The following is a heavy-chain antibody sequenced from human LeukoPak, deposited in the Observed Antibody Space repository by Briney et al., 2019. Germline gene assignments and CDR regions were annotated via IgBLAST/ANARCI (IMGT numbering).Heavy chain of an antibody. D-gene: IGHD5-12*01. CDR1: GYSISSGYY. Sequence: SETLSLTCAVSGYSISSGYYWGWIRQPPGKGLEWIGSIYHSGSTYYNPPLKSRVTISVDTSKNQFSLKLSSVTAADTAVYYCARDGMATIRNWFDPWGQGTLVTVSS. J-gene: IGHJ5*02. V-gene: IGHV4-38-2*02. CDR3: ARDGMATIRNWFDP. CDR2: IYHSGST.